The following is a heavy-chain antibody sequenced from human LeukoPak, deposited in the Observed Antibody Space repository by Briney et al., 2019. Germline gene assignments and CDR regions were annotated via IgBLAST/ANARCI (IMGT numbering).Heavy chain of an antibody. CDR2: IKQDGSEK. D-gene: IGHD1-1*01. V-gene: IGHV3-7*01. CDR1: GFTFSSYW. CDR3: LVMNDEVGNDAFDI. Sequence: GGSLRLSCAASGFTFSSYWMSWVRQAPGKGLEWVANIKQDGSEKYYVDSVKGRFTISRDNAKNSLYLQMNSLRAEDTAVYYCLVMNDEVGNDAFDIWGQGTMVTVSS. J-gene: IGHJ3*02.